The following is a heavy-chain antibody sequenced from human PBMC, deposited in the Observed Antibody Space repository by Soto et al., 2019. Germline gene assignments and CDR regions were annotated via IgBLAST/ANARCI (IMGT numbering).Heavy chain of an antibody. Sequence: EGQLVESGGGLVQPGGSLRLSCAASGFSFSSYAMSWVRQAPGKGLEWVSGISGSGGNTHHAVSVKGRFTISRDNSKNTLYLQMNSLRAEDTAVYYCAKDLTRKSGAVWGQGTLVSVSS. CDR2: ISGSGGNT. CDR1: GFSFSSYA. V-gene: IGHV3-23*04. CDR3: AKDLTRKSGAV. J-gene: IGHJ4*02. D-gene: IGHD2-15*01.